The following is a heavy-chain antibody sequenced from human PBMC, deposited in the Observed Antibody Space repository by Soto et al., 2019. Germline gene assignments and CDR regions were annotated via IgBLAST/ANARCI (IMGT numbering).Heavy chain of an antibody. V-gene: IGHV1-69*13. Sequence: WASVKVSCKASGGTFSSYAISWVRQAPGQGLEWMGGIIPIFGTANYAQKFQGRVTITADESTSTAYMELSSLRSEDTAVYYCATSPGYSSRYPYLRFDYSGHGTLLTGS. CDR1: GGTFSSYA. CDR3: ATSPGYSSRYPYLRFDY. J-gene: IGHJ4*01. D-gene: IGHD6-25*01. CDR2: IIPIFGTA.